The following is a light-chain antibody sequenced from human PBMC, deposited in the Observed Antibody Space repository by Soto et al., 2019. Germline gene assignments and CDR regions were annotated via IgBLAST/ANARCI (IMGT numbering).Light chain of an antibody. Sequence: QSVLTQPPSASGSPGQSVTISCTGTKNDIGVYDFVSWYRHHPGKAPRLIIYEVVQRPSGVPDRFSGSKSGNTASLTVSGLQAADEAEYFCKSYARSNTYVFGSGTKLTVL. J-gene: IGLJ1*01. CDR2: EVV. CDR3: KSYARSNTYV. V-gene: IGLV2-8*01. CDR1: KNDIGVYDF.